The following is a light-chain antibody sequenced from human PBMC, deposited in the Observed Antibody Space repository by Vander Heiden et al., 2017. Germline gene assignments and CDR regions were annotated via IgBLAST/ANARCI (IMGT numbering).Light chain of an antibody. CDR2: AAS. CDR3: QQSDSTPPWA. Sequence: DIQMTQSPSSLSASVGDRVTITCRASQSISSYLNWYQQKPGKAPKLLIYAASSLQSGVPSRFSGSGSGTEFTLTISSRQPEDFATYYCQQSDSTPPWAFGQGTKVEIK. CDR1: QSISSY. J-gene: IGKJ1*01. V-gene: IGKV1-39*01.